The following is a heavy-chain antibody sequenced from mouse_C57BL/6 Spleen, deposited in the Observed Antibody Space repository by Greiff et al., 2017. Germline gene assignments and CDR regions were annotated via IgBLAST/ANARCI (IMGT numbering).Heavy chain of an antibody. V-gene: IGHV14-4*01. CDR3: ARRGYYYGSSSYYFDY. CDR1: GFNIKDDY. J-gene: IGHJ2*01. Sequence: VQLQQSGAELVRPGASVKLSCTASGFNIKDDYMHWVKQRPEQGLEWIGWIDPENGDTEYAPKFQGKATITADTSSNTAYLQLSSLTSEDSAVYFCARRGYYYGSSSYYFDYWGQGTTLTVSS. CDR2: IDPENGDT. D-gene: IGHD1-1*01.